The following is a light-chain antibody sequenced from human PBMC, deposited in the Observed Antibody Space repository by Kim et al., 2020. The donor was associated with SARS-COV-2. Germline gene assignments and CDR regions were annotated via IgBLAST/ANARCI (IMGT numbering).Light chain of an antibody. V-gene: IGKV3-15*01. CDR2: GAS. CDR1: QSVSSN. J-gene: IGKJ3*01. CDR3: QQYNNWPPVT. Sequence: PGERATLSCRASQSVSSNLAWYQQKPGQAPRLLIYGASTRATGIPARFSGSGSGTEFTLTISSLQSEDFAVYYCQQYNNWPPVTFGPGTKVDIK.